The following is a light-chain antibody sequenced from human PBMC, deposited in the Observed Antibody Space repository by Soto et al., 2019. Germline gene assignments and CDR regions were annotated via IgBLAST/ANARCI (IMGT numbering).Light chain of an antibody. V-gene: IGLV3-21*04. CDR3: QVWDSSSDHPVV. CDR2: YDS. Sequence: SYELTQPPSVSVAPGKTVSITCGGNNIGSKSVHWYQQKPGQAPVLVIYYDSDRPSGIPERFSGSNSGNTATLTISRVEAGDEADYYCQVWDSSSDHPVVFGGGTKLTVL. CDR1: NIGSKS. J-gene: IGLJ2*01.